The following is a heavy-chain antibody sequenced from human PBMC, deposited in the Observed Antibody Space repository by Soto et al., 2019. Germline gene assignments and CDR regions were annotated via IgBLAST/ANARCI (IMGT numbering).Heavy chain of an antibody. D-gene: IGHD3-10*02. Sequence: VQLVESGGGLVKPGASLRLSCAASGFNFSDYYMSWIRQAPGTGLEWVSYISSSSSYTKYADYVEGRFTICRDNATNLLYRQIISLRAEDTAVYYCARDYVAQHSEDFWCQTTTVTVSS. CDR3: ARDYVAQHSEDF. V-gene: IGHV3-11*05. J-gene: IGHJ6*02. CDR2: ISSSSSYT. CDR1: GFNFSDYY.